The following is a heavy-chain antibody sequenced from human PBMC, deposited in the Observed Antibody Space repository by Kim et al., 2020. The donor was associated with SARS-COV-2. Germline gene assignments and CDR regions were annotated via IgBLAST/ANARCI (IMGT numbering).Heavy chain of an antibody. Sequence: GGSLRLSCAASGFSFSTYWMSWVRQAPGKGLEWVANIKEDGSASYYVDSVKGRFTISRDNAKNLLFLQMNSLRAEDTAVYYCARARQLAPWGQGTLVTVS. D-gene: IGHD5-18*01. J-gene: IGHJ5*02. CDR3: ARARQLAP. CDR1: GFSFSTYW. CDR2: IKEDGSAS. V-gene: IGHV3-7*01.